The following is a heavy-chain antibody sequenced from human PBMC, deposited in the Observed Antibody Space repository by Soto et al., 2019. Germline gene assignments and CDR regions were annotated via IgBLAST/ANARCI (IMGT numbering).Heavy chain of an antibody. Sequence: GGSLRLSCSASGFIFSESTIYWVRQVPGKGLEAISAVSTSGRSTYYADSVKDRFTISRDNSKNTLFLQMGSLRPEDTAIYYCVKQAHGLDGVAFDYWGQGTQVTAPQ. CDR1: GFIFSEST. CDR2: VSTSGRST. D-gene: IGHD2-15*01. J-gene: IGHJ4*02. V-gene: IGHV3-64D*06. CDR3: VKQAHGLDGVAFDY.